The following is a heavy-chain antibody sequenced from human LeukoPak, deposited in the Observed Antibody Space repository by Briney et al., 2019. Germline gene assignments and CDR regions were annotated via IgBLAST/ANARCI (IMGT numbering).Heavy chain of an antibody. Sequence: PGGSLRLSCAASGFTFTSKCMSLVRQAPGKGLEWVANIKHDGSETYYVDSVKGRFTISRDNAKNSLYLQMNSLRAEDTAVYYCARDRSGDGNRGRFDYWGQGTLVTVSS. J-gene: IGHJ4*02. CDR1: GFTFTSKC. CDR2: IKHDGSET. V-gene: IGHV3-7*03. CDR3: ARDRSGDGNRGRFDY. D-gene: IGHD4-23*01.